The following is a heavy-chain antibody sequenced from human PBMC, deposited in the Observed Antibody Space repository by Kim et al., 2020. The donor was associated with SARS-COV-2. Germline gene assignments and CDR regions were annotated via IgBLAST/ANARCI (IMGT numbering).Heavy chain of an antibody. CDR2: MYYSGTG. V-gene: IGHV4-61*01. CDR3: VTADWPRKSFDY. J-gene: IGHJ4*02. Sequence: SETLSLTCSFSGDSVSSASYYWSWVRQPPGKGLEWIGYMYYSGTGNYNPSLKSRVTISVDASKNQISLNLNSVTTADTAVYYCVTADWPRKSFDYWGQGSLVTVSP. D-gene: IGHD3-9*01. CDR1: GDSVSSASYY.